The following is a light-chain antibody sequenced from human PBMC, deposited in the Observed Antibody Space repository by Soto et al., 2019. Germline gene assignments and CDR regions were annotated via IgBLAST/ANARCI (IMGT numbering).Light chain of an antibody. V-gene: IGKV3-11*01. CDR1: QSVSNS. CDR3: QQRTTSPLT. J-gene: IGKJ4*01. Sequence: EIVFAHSPATLSLSPVERATLSCWASQSVSNSLAWYQQRPGQSPRLLIYDVSTRATGIPARFGGSGSGTDFTLTISSLETEDFAVYYCQQRTTSPLTFGRGTKVDIK. CDR2: DVS.